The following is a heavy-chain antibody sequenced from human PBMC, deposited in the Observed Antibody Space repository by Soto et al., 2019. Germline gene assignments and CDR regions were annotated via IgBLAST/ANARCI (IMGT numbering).Heavy chain of an antibody. CDR3: ARDRLLISDHYYYYMDV. CDR2: IKQDGSEK. D-gene: IGHD6-6*01. V-gene: IGHV3-7*01. CDR1: GITFRSYW. J-gene: IGHJ6*03. Sequence: EKQLVESGGGLVQPGGSLRLSCAVSGITFRSYWMNWVRQAPGKGLEWVANIKQDGSEKYYVDSVKGRFTISRDNAKNSLYLQMNSLRAEDTAVYHCARDRLLISDHYYYYMDVWGKGTTVTVSS.